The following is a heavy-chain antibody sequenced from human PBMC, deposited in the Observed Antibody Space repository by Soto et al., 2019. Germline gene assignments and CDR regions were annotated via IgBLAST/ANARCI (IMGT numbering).Heavy chain of an antibody. CDR1: GGSISSGDYY. Sequence: QVQLQESGPGLVKPSQTLSLTCTVSGGSISSGDYYWSWIRQHPGKGLEWIGYIYYSGSTYYNPSPKPRITIAVDASKNHFSLKLSCVTAADTAVYYCGRWRSGSRQGFDPWGQGTLVTVSS. CDR3: GRWRSGSRQGFDP. J-gene: IGHJ5*02. CDR2: IYYSGST. D-gene: IGHD2-15*01. V-gene: IGHV4-31*03.